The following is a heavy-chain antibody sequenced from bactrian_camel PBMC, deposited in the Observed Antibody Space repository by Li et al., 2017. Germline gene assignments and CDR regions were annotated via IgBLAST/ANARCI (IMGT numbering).Heavy chain of an antibody. CDR1: FVIWRMCK. J-gene: IGHJ4*01. V-gene: IGHV3S53*01. Sequence: VQLVESGGGSVPAGGSLKLSCAPSFVIWRMCKMSWFRQAPGKQRELVADVHTSGTTWVADSVKCRFTISQDNAKNTVYLQLNSLKPEDTAMYSCQPTTTCRHPYFLGQGTQVTVS. CDR2: VHTSGTT. CDR3: QPTTTCRHPYF.